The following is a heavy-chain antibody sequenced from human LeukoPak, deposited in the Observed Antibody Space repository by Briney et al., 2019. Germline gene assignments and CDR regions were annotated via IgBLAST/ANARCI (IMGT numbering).Heavy chain of an antibody. CDR3: ARATSGIAAAGQLYFDY. CDR2: IYYSGST. V-gene: IGHV4-59*01. Sequence: NPSETLSFTCTVSGGSISSYYWSWIRQPPGKGLEWIGYIYYSGSTNYNPSLKSRVTISVDTSKNQFSLKLSSVTAADTAVYYCARATSGIAAAGQLYFDYWGQGTLVTVSS. J-gene: IGHJ4*02. CDR1: GGSISSYY. D-gene: IGHD6-13*01.